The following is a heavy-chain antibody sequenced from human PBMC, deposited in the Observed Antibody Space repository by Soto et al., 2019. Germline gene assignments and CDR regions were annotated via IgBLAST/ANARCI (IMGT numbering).Heavy chain of an antibody. J-gene: IGHJ4*02. Sequence: QVQVVQSGAEVKKPGASVKVSCKTSGYTFTNYHVHWVRQAPGQGLEWMGAINPNAGSTTYAQHLQGRVTMTRDSSTSTVYMEMGSLRSDDSAVYYCALPKNTLGWYNFWGQGTLVTVS. CDR1: GYTFTNYH. CDR2: INPNAGST. D-gene: IGHD6-19*01. CDR3: ALPKNTLGWYNF. V-gene: IGHV1-46*01.